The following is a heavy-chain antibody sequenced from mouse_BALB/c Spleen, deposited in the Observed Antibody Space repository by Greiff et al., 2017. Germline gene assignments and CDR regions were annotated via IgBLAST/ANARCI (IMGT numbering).Heavy chain of an antibody. J-gene: IGHJ2*01. V-gene: IGHV1-69*02. CDR2: IYPSDSYT. D-gene: IGHD1-1*01. CDR3: TRGGYYGSSFDY. CDR1: GYTFTSYW. Sequence: QVQLQQPGAELVRPGASVKLSCKASGYTFTSYWINWVKQRPGQGLEWIGNIYPSDSYTNYNQKFKDKATLTVDKSSSTAYMQLSSPTSEDSAVYYCTRGGYYGSSFDYWGQGTTLTVSS.